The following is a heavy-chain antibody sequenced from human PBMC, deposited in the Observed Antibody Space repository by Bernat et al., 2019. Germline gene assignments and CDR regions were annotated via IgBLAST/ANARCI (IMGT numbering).Heavy chain of an antibody. CDR2: IYSDGRT. J-gene: IGHJ4*02. V-gene: IGHV3-53*01. CDR3: LRGSTRDY. CDR1: GFTVSSTY. D-gene: IGHD3-10*01. Sequence: EVQLVESGGGLIQPGGSLRLSCAASGFTVSSTYMSWVRQAPGKGLEWVAVIYSDGRTYYADSVKGRFTISRDNSKNALYLQMNSLRAENTAVYYCLRGSTRDYWGQGTLVTVSS.